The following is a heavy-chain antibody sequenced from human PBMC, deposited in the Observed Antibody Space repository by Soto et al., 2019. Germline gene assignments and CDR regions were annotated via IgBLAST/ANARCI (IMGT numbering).Heavy chain of an antibody. D-gene: IGHD6-19*01. CDR1: GDSIRGDY. J-gene: IGHJ6*02. Sequence: SETLSLTCTASGDSIRGDYWSWIRQPPGKGLEWIGYIYYSGSTNYNPSLKSRVTISVDTSKNQFSLKLSSVTAADTAVYYCARGIEGWYQGRYYYGMDVWGQGTTVTVSS. CDR2: IYYSGST. V-gene: IGHV4-59*13. CDR3: ARGIEGWYQGRYYYGMDV.